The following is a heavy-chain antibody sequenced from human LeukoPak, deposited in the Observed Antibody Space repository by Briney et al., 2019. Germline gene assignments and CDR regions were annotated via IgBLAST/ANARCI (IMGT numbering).Heavy chain of an antibody. CDR1: GYTVTDYY. Sequence: ASVKVSCKASGYTVTDYYMHWVRQAPGQGFERMGWINPNDGDTNYAQKFQGRVTMTRDTSISTAHMEVSRLRSDDTAVYYCARANFLYCSSSTCLFDYWGQGTLVTVSS. V-gene: IGHV1-2*02. J-gene: IGHJ4*02. D-gene: IGHD2-2*01. CDR3: ARANFLYCSSSTCLFDY. CDR2: INPNDGDT.